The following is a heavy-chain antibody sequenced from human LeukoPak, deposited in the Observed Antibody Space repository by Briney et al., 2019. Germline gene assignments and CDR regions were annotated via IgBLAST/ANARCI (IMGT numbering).Heavy chain of an antibody. CDR1: GYSFTSYW. D-gene: IGHD3-3*01. CDR2: IYPGDSDT. J-gene: IGHJ4*02. Sequence: GESLKISCKGSGYSFTSYWIGWVRPMPGKGLEWRGIIYPGDSDTRYSPSFQGQVTISADKSISTAYLQWSSLKVSDTAVYYCARGPRITIFGVVISFDYWGQGTLVTVSS. CDR3: ARGPRITIFGVVISFDY. V-gene: IGHV5-51*01.